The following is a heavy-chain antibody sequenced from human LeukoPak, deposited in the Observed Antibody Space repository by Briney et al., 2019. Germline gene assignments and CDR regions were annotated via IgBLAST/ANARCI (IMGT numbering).Heavy chain of an antibody. CDR2: IIPIFGTA. CDR1: GGTFSSYA. V-gene: IGHV1-69*13. D-gene: IGHD3-16*02. CDR3: ASMITFGGVIAADY. J-gene: IGHJ4*02. Sequence: SVKVSCKASGGTFSSYAISWVRQAPGQGLEWMGGIIPIFGTANYAQKFQGRVTITADESTSTAYMELSSLRSEDTAVYYCASMITFGGVIAADYWGQGTLVTVPS.